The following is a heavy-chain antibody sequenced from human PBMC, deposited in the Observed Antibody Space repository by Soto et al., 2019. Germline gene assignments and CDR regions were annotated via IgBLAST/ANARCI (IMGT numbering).Heavy chain of an antibody. V-gene: IGHV4-39*01. CDR1: GGPISSSSYY. CDR2: IYYSGST. D-gene: IGHD3-3*01. Sequence: PSETLSLTCTVSGGPISSSSYYWGWIRQPPGKGLEWIGSIYYSGSTYYNPSLKSRVTISVDTSKNQFSLKLSSVTAADTAVYYCARHQIGITIFGVVSAGYYFDYSGQGPLVTVCS. CDR3: ARHQIGITIFGVVSAGYYFDY. J-gene: IGHJ4*02.